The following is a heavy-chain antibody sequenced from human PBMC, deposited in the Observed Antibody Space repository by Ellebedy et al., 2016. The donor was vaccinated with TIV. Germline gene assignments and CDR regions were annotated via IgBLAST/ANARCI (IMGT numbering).Heavy chain of an antibody. J-gene: IGHJ3*02. CDR3: ASGGVSPYGSIHDAFDI. CDR1: GYTFTSYY. Sequence: AASVKVSCKASGYTFTSYYMHWVRQAPGQGLEWMGIINPSGGSTSYAQKFQGRVTMTRDTSTSTVYMELSSLRSEDTAVYYCASGGVSPYGSIHDAFDIWGQGTMVTVSS. D-gene: IGHD3-10*01. CDR2: INPSGGST. V-gene: IGHV1-46*01.